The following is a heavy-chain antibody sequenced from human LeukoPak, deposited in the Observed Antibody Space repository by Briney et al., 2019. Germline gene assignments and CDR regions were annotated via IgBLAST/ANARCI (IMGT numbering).Heavy chain of an antibody. J-gene: IGHJ4*02. V-gene: IGHV3-23*01. Sequence: GGSLRLSCAASGFTFSSYAMSWVRQAPGKGLEWVSAISGSGGSTYYADSVKGRFTISRDNSKNTLYLQMNSLRAEDTAVYYCAKGSGRFLEWGNLDFWGQGTLVTVSS. CDR2: ISGSGGST. CDR3: AKGSGRFLEWGNLDF. D-gene: IGHD3-3*01. CDR1: GFTFSSYA.